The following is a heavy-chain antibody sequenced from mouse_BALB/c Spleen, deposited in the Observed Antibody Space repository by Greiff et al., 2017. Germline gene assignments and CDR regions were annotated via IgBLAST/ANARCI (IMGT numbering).Heavy chain of an antibody. CDR1: GYSFTSYW. V-gene: IGHV1S127*01. CDR2: IDPSDSET. J-gene: IGHJ3*01. D-gene: IGHD2-2*01. CDR3: ARGGYDVAAY. Sequence: QVQLQQSGPQLVRPGASVKISCKASGYSFTSYWMHWVKQRPGQGLEWIGMIDPSDSETRLNQKFKDKATLTVDKSSSTAYMQLSSPTSEDSAVYYCARGGYDVAAYWGQGTLVTVSA.